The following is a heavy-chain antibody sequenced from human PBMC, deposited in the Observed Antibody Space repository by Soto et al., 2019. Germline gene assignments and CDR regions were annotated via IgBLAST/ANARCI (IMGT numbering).Heavy chain of an antibody. J-gene: IGHJ4*02. CDR2: ISGSGGST. Sequence: PGGSLRLSCAASGFTFSSYAMSWVRQAPGKGLEWVSAISGSGGSTYYADSVKGRFTISRDNSKNTLYLQMSSLRAEDTAVYYCAKDYDFWSGPLDYWGQGTLVTVSS. CDR1: GFTFSSYA. D-gene: IGHD3-3*01. CDR3: AKDYDFWSGPLDY. V-gene: IGHV3-23*01.